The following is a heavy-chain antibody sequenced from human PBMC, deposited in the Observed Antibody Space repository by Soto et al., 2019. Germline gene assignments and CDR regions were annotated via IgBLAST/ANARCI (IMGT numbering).Heavy chain of an antibody. Sequence: QVYLVQSGAEVKKPGSSVKISCKASGVIFSSNTINWVRQAAGQGLEWMGGIIPLFGTANYAEKFQGRVTITADKSTKTEYMELTSLSSEDTAVYYCASKAACGGDCYAFDSWGQGTLVTVSS. V-gene: IGHV1-69*06. CDR3: ASKAACGGDCYAFDS. CDR1: GVIFSSNT. D-gene: IGHD2-21*02. J-gene: IGHJ4*02. CDR2: IIPLFGTA.